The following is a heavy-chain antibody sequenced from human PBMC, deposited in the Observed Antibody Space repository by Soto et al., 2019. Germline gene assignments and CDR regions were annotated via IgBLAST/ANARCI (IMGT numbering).Heavy chain of an antibody. CDR2: IIPILGIA. J-gene: IGHJ4*02. CDR3: ASIGWYQNSYYFDY. V-gene: IGHV1-69*02. CDR1: GGTFSSYT. D-gene: IGHD2-15*01. Sequence: QVQLVQSGAEVKKPGSSVKVSCKASGGTFSSYTISWVRQAPGQGLEWMGRIIPILGIANYAQKFQGRVTITAEKSTSTAYMELSSLRSEDTAVYYCASIGWYQNSYYFDYWGQGTLVTVSS.